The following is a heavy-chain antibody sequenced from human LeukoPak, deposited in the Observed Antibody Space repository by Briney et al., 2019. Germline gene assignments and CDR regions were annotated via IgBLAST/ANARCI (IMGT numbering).Heavy chain of an antibody. Sequence: ASVKVSCKASGYTFTSYYMHWVRQAPGQGLEWMGIINPSGGSTSYAQKFQGRVTITRDTSTSAVYMELSSLRSEDTAVYYCARVSSSQDFDYWGQGTLVTVSS. V-gene: IGHV1-46*03. CDR2: INPSGGST. CDR3: ARVSSSQDFDY. J-gene: IGHJ4*02. D-gene: IGHD6-6*01. CDR1: GYTFTSYY.